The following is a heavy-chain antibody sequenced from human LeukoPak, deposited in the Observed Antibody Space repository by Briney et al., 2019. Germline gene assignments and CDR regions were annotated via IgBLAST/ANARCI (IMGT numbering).Heavy chain of an antibody. CDR3: ARRAFVNSGSYSHAVGD. D-gene: IGHD1-26*01. Sequence: GGSLRLSCAASGFTFSSYEMNWVRQAPGKGLEWVSYISSSGSTIYYADSVKGRFTISRDNAKNSLYLQMNSLRAEDTAVYYCARRAFVNSGSYSHAVGDWGQGTLVTVSS. CDR2: ISSSGSTI. CDR1: GFTFSSYE. V-gene: IGHV3-48*03. J-gene: IGHJ4*02.